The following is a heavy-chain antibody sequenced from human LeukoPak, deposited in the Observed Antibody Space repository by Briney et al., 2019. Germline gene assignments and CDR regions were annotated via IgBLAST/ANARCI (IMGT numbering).Heavy chain of an antibody. CDR1: GGSISSSSYY. J-gene: IGHJ3*02. CDR3: ARGLTYYDFWSGSQSAFDI. Sequence: SETLSLTCTVSGGSISSSSYYWGWIRQPPGKGLEWIGSIYYSGSTYYNPSLKSRVTISVDTSKNQFSLKLSSVTAADTAVYYCARGLTYYDFWSGSQSAFDIWGQGTMVTVSS. CDR2: IYYSGST. D-gene: IGHD3-3*01. V-gene: IGHV4-39*01.